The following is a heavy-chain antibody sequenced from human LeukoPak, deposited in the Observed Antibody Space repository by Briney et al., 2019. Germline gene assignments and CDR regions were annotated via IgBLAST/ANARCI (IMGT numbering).Heavy chain of an antibody. CDR2: ISAGGTTI. CDR1: GFIFSGYE. CDR3: AREAPSCLGDCNDH. D-gene: IGHD2-21*02. Sequence: HTGGSLILSCAASGFIFSGYEFNWVRQAPGKGLEWVSYISAGGTTIYYAESVKGRFTVSRDNAKNSLYLQMNSLRTEDTAVYYCAREAPSCLGDCNDHWGQGTLVTVSS. J-gene: IGHJ4*02. V-gene: IGHV3-48*03.